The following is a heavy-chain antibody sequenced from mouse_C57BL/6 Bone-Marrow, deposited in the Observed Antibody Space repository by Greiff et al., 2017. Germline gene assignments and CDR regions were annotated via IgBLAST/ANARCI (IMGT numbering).Heavy chain of an antibody. D-gene: IGHD2-5*01. Sequence: EVQLQQSGTVLARPGASVKMSCKTSGYTFTSYWMHWVNQRPGQGLAWIGALYPGNSDTSYTQKFKGKAKLTAVTSASTAYMELSSLTNEDAAVYYCTRDSNYEAMDYWGQGTAVTGSS. J-gene: IGHJ4*01. CDR2: LYPGNSDT. V-gene: IGHV1-5*01. CDR1: GYTFTSYW. CDR3: TRDSNYEAMDY.